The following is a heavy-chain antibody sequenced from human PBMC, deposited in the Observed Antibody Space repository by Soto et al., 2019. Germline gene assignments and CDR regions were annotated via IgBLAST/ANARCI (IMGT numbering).Heavy chain of an antibody. CDR1: GFTFISYA. CDR3: AKVTGGLIMVYAIDY. CDR2: ISGSGGST. V-gene: IGHV3-23*01. Sequence: EVRLLEYGGGLVQPGGSLRLSCAASGFTFISYAMSWVRQAPGKGLEWVSAISGSGGSTYYAGSVKGRFTISRDNSRNTLYLQMNSLRAEDTAVYYCAKVTGGLIMVYAIDYWGQGTLVTVSS. J-gene: IGHJ4*02. D-gene: IGHD2-8*01.